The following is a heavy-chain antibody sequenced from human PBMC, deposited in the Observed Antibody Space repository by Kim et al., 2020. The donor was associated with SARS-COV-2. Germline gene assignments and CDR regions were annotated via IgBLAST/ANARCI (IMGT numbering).Heavy chain of an antibody. V-gene: IGHV1-46*01. Sequence: TYAQHFQGRVTMTRDTSASTVYMELSSLGSEDTALYYCARGSGSGSYYSPWGQGTLVTVSS. D-gene: IGHD3-10*01. CDR3: ARGSGSGSYYSP. J-gene: IGHJ5*02.